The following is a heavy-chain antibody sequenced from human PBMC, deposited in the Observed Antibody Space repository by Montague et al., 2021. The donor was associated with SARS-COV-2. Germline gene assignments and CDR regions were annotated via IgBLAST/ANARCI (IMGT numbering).Heavy chain of an antibody. V-gene: IGHV3-33*01. CDR3: ARDLSVGGYSYGIDY. CDR2: IWYDGSNK. Sequence: SRRLSCAASGFTFSSYGMHWVRQAPGKGLEWVAVIWYDGSNKYYADSVKGRFTISRDNSKNTLYLQMNSLRAEDTAVYYCARDLSVGGYSYGIDYWGQGTLVTVSS. D-gene: IGHD5-18*01. J-gene: IGHJ4*02. CDR1: GFTFSSYG.